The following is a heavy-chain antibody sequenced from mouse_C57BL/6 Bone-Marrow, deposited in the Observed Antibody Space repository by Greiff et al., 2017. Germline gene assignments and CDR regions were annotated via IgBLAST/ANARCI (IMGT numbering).Heavy chain of an antibody. V-gene: IGHV5-6*01. Sequence: EVHLVESGGDLVKPGGSLKLSCAASGFTFSSYGMSWVRQTPDKRLEWVATISSGGSYTYYPDSVKGRFTISRDNAKNTLYLQMSSLKSEDTAMYYWARHLYYGNYGFYAMDYWGQGTSVTVSS. J-gene: IGHJ4*01. CDR1: GFTFSSYG. CDR3: ARHLYYGNYGFYAMDY. D-gene: IGHD2-1*01. CDR2: ISSGGSYT.